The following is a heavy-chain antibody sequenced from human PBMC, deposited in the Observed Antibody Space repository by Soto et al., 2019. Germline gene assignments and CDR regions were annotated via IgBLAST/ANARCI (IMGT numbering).Heavy chain of an antibody. CDR3: ARVLSGWYEGTSYWYFDL. CDR2: ISSSSSTI. CDR1: GFTFSTYS. V-gene: IGHV3-48*04. J-gene: IGHJ2*01. Sequence: HPGGSLRLSCAASGFTFSTYSMNWVRQAPGKGLEWVSYISSSSSTIFYADSVKGRFTVSRDNAKNTLYLQMNSLRAEDTAFYYCARVLSGWYEGTSYWYFDLWGRGTLVTVSS. D-gene: IGHD6-19*01.